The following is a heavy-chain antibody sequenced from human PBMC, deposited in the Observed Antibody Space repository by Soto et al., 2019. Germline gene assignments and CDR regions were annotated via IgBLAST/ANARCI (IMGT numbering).Heavy chain of an antibody. CDR2: IWYDGSNK. J-gene: IGHJ6*02. CDR1: GFTFSSYG. V-gene: IGHV3-33*01. CDR3: AREYSSSWRTSYGMGV. D-gene: IGHD6-6*01. Sequence: PGGSLRLSCAASGFTFSSYGMHWVRQAPGKGLEWVAVIWYDGSNKYYADSVKGRFTISRDNSKNTLYLQMNSLRAEDTAVYYCAREYSSSWRTSYGMGVWGQGTTVTVSS.